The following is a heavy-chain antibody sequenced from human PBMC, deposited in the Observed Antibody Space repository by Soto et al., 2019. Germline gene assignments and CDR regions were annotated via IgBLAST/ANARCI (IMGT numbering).Heavy chain of an antibody. J-gene: IGHJ6*02. D-gene: IGHD3-3*01. V-gene: IGHV4-34*01. CDR1: GGSFSGYY. Sequence: QVQLQQWGAGLLKPSETLSLTCAVYGGSFSGYYWSWIRQPPGKGLEWIGEINHSGSTNYNPSLKSRVTLSVDTSKNQFSLKLSSVTAADTAVYYCARRAYYDFWSGYYRYYYGMDVWGQGTTVTVSS. CDR3: ARRAYYDFWSGYYRYYYGMDV. CDR2: INHSGST.